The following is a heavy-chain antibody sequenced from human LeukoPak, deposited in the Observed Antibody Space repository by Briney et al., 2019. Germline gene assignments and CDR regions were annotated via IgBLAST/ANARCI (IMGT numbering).Heavy chain of an antibody. CDR2: IYHSGST. Sequence: RSSETLSLTCAVSGGSISSSNWWSWVRQPPGKGLEWIGEIYHSGSTNYNPSLKSRVTISVDKSKNQFSLKLSSVTAADMAVYYCARADGDYVQYYYYGMDVWGQGTTVTVSS. CDR1: GGSISSSNW. J-gene: IGHJ6*02. D-gene: IGHD4-17*01. V-gene: IGHV4-4*02. CDR3: ARADGDYVQYYYYGMDV.